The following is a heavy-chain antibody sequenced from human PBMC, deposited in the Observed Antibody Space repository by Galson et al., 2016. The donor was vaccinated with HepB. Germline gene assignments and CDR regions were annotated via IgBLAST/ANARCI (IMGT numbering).Heavy chain of an antibody. D-gene: IGHD6-13*01. CDR3: ARAAGHEYYFYGMEV. Sequence: SETLSLTCTVSGGSISSSGYHWGWIRQPPGKGLEWIGNIYYTGSTYYNPSLESRLSMSVDTSENQFALTLTSVTAADTAVYYCARAAGHEYYFYGMEVWGQGTTVTVPS. V-gene: IGHV4-39*01. CDR1: GGSISSSGYH. J-gene: IGHJ6*02. CDR2: IYYTGST.